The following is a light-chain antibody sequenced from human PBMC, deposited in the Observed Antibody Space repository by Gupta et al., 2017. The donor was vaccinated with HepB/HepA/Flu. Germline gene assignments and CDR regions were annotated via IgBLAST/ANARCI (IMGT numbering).Light chain of an antibody. V-gene: IGKV2-30*01. CDR2: QVS. CDR1: QSLVFSDGNTF. Sequence: DVVLTQSPLSLPVTLGQPASISCRSSQSLVFSDGNTFLHWFQQRPGQSPRRLLYQVSKRDSGVPERFSGSGSGTDFTLRISRVEAEDVAIDYGVQGTHWPTFGGGTKVESK. CDR3: VQGTHWPT. J-gene: IGKJ4*02.